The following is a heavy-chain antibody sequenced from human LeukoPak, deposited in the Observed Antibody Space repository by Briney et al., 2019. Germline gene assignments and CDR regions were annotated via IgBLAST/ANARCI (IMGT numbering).Heavy chain of an antibody. CDR3: ARVFSSGSYARKALDY. CDR2: INPSGGST. V-gene: IGHV1-46*01. D-gene: IGHD1-26*01. Sequence: ASVKVSCKASGYTFTSYYMHWVRQAPGQGLEWMGIINPSGGSTSYAQKFQGRVTMTRDTSTSTVYMELSSLRFEDTAVYYCARVFSSGSYARKALDYWGQGTLVTVSS. J-gene: IGHJ4*02. CDR1: GYTFTSYY.